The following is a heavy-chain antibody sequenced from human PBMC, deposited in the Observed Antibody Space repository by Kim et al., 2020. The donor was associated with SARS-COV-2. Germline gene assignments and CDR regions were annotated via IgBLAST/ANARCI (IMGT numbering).Heavy chain of an antibody. J-gene: IGHJ3*02. Sequence: ASVKVSCKASGYTFPVYSISWVRQAPGQGLEWMGLIVTYTGDTNYAQNLQDRVTMTTDASTTTAYMELTTLRSDDTAVYYCVRVRSCGADCHRSDAFDIWGQGTMVTVSS. CDR1: GYTFPVYS. V-gene: IGHV1-18*04. D-gene: IGHD2-21*02. CDR2: IVTYTGDT. CDR3: VRVRSCGADCHRSDAFDI.